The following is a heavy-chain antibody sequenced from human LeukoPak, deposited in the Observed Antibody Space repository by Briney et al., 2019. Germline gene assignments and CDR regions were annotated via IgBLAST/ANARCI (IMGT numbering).Heavy chain of an antibody. CDR2: IYTSGST. J-gene: IGHJ6*03. V-gene: IGHV4-4*07. Sequence: SETLSLTCTVSGGSISSYYWSWIRQPAGKGLEWIGRIYTSGSTNYNPSLKSRVTMSVDTSKNQFSLKLSSVTAADTAVYYCAREGYYSGSYRYYYYMDVWGKGTTVTISS. CDR3: AREGYYSGSYRYYYYMDV. CDR1: GGSISSYY. D-gene: IGHD3-10*01.